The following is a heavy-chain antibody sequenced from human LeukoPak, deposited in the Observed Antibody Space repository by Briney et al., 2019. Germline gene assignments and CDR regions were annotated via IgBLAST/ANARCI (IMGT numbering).Heavy chain of an antibody. CDR3: ARRGYYDTSGYLFDH. CDR2: ISTSGSPI. Sequence: PAGSLRLSCAASGFTFSSYEMNWVRQAPGKGLEWVSYISTSGSPIYYGNSVKGRFTISRDNAKNSLYLQMNSLRAEDTALYYCARRGYYDTSGYLFDHWGQGTLVTVSS. J-gene: IGHJ4*02. V-gene: IGHV3-48*03. CDR1: GFTFSSYE. D-gene: IGHD3-22*01.